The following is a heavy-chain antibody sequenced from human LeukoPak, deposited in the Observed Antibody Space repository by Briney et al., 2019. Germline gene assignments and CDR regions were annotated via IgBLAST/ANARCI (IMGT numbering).Heavy chain of an antibody. J-gene: IGHJ4*02. CDR3: ARVSPDYGDPHCFDY. Sequence: GGSLRLSCAASGFTFSSYAMSWVRQAPGKGLEWVSAISGSGGSTYYADSVKGRFTISRDNSKNTLYLQMNSLRAEDTAVYYCARVSPDYGDPHCFDYWGQGTLVTVSS. V-gene: IGHV3-23*01. CDR1: GFTFSSYA. CDR2: ISGSGGST. D-gene: IGHD4-17*01.